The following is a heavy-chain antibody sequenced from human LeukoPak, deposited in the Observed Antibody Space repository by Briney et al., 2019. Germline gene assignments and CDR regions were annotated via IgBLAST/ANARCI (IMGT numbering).Heavy chain of an antibody. D-gene: IGHD6-19*01. CDR2: ISPYNGKT. Sequence: GASVKVSCKASGYTFNSYGITWVRQAPGQGLGWMGWISPYNGKTNYTQKLRDRVTMTTDTSTRTAYMELTSLRSDDTAVYFCARDRIAVAGPYFWFDPWGQGTLVTVSS. V-gene: IGHV1-18*01. CDR1: GYTFNSYG. J-gene: IGHJ5*02. CDR3: ARDRIAVAGPYFWFDP.